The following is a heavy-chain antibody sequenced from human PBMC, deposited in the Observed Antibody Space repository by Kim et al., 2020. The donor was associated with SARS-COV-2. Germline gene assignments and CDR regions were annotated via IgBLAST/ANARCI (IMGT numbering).Heavy chain of an antibody. Sequence: SETLSLTCAVYGGSFSGYYWSWIRQPPGKGLEWIGEINHSGSTNYNPSLKSRVTISVDTSKNQFSLKLSSVTAADTAVYYCARVPLPGRVTGAYFDYWGQGTLVTVSS. CDR1: GGSFSGYY. V-gene: IGHV4-34*01. CDR3: ARVPLPGRVTGAYFDY. CDR2: INHSGST. D-gene: IGHD2-21*02. J-gene: IGHJ4*02.